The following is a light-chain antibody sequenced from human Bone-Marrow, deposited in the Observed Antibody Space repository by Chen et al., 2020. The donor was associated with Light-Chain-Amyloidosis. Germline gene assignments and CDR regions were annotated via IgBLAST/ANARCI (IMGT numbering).Light chain of an antibody. V-gene: IGLV3-21*02. CDR2: DDS. CDR1: NSGSTT. Sequence: SYVLTPPSSVSLAPGQTATIACGGNNSGSTTVHWYQQTPGQAPLLVVYDDSDRPSGIPERLSGSNSGNTATLTISRVEAGEEADYYCQVWDRSSDRPVFGGGTKLTVL. CDR3: QVWDRSSDRPV. J-gene: IGLJ3*02.